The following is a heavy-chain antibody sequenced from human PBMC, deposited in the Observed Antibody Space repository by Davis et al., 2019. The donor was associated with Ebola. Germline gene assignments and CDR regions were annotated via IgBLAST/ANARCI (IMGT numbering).Heavy chain of an antibody. V-gene: IGHV4-34*01. CDR3: ARPPDDYYGMDV. CDR2: INHSGST. J-gene: IGHJ6*04. CDR1: GGSFSGYY. Sequence: MPSETLSLTCAVYGGSFSGYYWSWIRQPPGKGLEWIGEINHSGSTYYNPSLKSRVPISVDRSKNQFSLKLSSVTAADTAVYYCARPPDDYYGMDVWGKGTTVTVSS.